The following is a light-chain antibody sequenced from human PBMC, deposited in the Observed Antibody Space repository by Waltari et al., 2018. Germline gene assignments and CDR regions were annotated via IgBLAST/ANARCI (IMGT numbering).Light chain of an antibody. V-gene: IGLV3-21*01. CDR3: QVWDANTDPGV. J-gene: IGLJ1*01. CDR1: NIESKS. CDR2: YDN. Sequence: SYVLTQPPSVSVAPGETARITCGGNNIESKSVHWYRQRPGQAPVVVISYDNDRAAGIPERFSGSNSGNTATLTISWVEAGDEADYYCQVWDANTDPGVFGTGTEVTVL.